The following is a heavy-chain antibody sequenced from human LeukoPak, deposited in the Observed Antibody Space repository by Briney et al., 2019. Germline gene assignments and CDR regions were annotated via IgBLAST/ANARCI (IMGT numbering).Heavy chain of an antibody. CDR2: IYYSGST. D-gene: IGHD6-13*01. V-gene: IGHV4-59*11. CDR1: GGSISSHY. CDR3: ASRPGGSTWYGVFDF. Sequence: SETLSLTCTVSGGSISSHYWSWIRQPPGKGLEWIGYIYYSGSTNYNPSLKSRVTMSVDSSKNQFSLNLSSVTAADTALYYCASRPGGSTWYGVFDFWSRGTLVTVSS. J-gene: IGHJ4*02.